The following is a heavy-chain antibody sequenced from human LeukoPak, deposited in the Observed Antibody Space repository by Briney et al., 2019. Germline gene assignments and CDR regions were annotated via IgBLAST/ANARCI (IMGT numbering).Heavy chain of an antibody. J-gene: IGHJ5*02. CDR2: ISAYNGNT. CDR3: ARNWGEFDP. CDR1: GYTFTSYG. V-gene: IGHV1-18*01. Sequence: ASVKVSCKASGYTFTSYGISWVRQAPGQGLEWMGWISAYNGNTNYAQKFQGRVTMTRNISISTAYMELSSLRSEDTAVYYCARNWGEFDPWGQGTLVTVSS. D-gene: IGHD3-16*01.